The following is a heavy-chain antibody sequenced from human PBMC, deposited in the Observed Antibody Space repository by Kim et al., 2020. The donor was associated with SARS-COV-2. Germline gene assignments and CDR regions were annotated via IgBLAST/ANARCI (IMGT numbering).Heavy chain of an antibody. V-gene: IGHV3-21*01. J-gene: IGHJ3*02. Sequence: GGSLRLSCAASGFTLSPYDMSWVRQAPGMGLEWVSSVNTRSSTYYADSLKGRFTVSRDNAKNSLFLQMISLRPDDTAVYYCARHIWGGGVTVARVRAFDIWGQGTMVTVSS. CDR1: GFTLSPYD. D-gene: IGHD6-19*01. CDR3: ARHIWGGGVTVARVRAFDI. CDR2: VNTRSST.